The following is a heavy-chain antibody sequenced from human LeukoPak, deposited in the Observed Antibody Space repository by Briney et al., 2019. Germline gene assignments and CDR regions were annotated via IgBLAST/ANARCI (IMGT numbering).Heavy chain of an antibody. Sequence: GGSLRLSCAASGFTFSSYAMSWVRQAPGKGLEWVAAISNSGGDTFYSDSGKGRFTISRDNSKNTLYLQMNSLRAEDTAVYYCARGARYYDSSGYSISDYWGQGTLVTVSS. CDR1: GFTFSSYA. V-gene: IGHV3-23*01. CDR3: ARGARYYDSSGYSISDY. CDR2: ISNSGGDT. J-gene: IGHJ4*02. D-gene: IGHD3-22*01.